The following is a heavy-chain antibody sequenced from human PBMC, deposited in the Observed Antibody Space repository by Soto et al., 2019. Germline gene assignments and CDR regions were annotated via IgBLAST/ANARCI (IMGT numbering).Heavy chain of an antibody. V-gene: IGHV1-24*01. Sequence: ASVNVSCKFSGYTLTELSIHWVRQAPGKGLEWMGGFDPEDGETIYAQKFQGRVTMTEDTSTDTAYMELSSLRSEDTAVYYCATPCGGDCYPGGKWFDPWGQGTLVTSPQ. CDR1: GYTLTELS. CDR3: ATPCGGDCYPGGKWFDP. J-gene: IGHJ5*02. CDR2: FDPEDGET. D-gene: IGHD2-21*02.